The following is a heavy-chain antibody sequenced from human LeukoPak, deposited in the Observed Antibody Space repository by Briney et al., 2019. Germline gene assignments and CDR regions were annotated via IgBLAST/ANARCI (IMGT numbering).Heavy chain of an antibody. J-gene: IGHJ4*02. CDR1: GGSISSHY. V-gene: IGHV4-59*11. CDR3: ARDLNSYWNRAH. Sequence: SETPSLTCTVSGGSISSHYWSWIRQPPGKGLEWIGYIYYSGSTNYNPSLKSRVTISVDTSKNQFSLKLSSVTAADTAVYYCARDLNSYWNRAHWGQGTLVTVSS. CDR2: IYYSGST. D-gene: IGHD1-1*01.